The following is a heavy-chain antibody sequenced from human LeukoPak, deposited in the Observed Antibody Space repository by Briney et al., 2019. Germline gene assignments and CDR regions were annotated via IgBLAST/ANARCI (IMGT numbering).Heavy chain of an antibody. J-gene: IGHJ6*03. CDR3: ARGAIAAAGTSGYYYYMDV. CDR1: GYTFTGYY. D-gene: IGHD6-13*01. Sequence: ASVTVSCEASGYTFTGYYMHWVRQAPGQGLEWMGWINPNSGGTNYAQKFQGRVTMTRDTSISTAYMELSRLRSDDTAVYYCARGAIAAAGTSGYYYYMDVWGKGTTVTVSS. CDR2: INPNSGGT. V-gene: IGHV1-2*02.